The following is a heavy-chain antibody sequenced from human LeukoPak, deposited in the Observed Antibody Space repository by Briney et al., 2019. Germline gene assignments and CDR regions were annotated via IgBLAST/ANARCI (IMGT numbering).Heavy chain of an antibody. CDR3: ARESIAVAGFDY. J-gene: IGHJ4*02. CDR2: INPSGGST. CDR1: GYTFTSYY. V-gene: IGHV1-46*01. D-gene: IGHD6-19*01. Sequence: GASVKVSCKASGYTFTSYYMHWVRQAPGQGLEWKGIINPSGGSTSYAQKFQGRVTMTRDTSTSTVYMELSSLRSEDTAVYYCARESIAVAGFDYWGQGTLVTVSS.